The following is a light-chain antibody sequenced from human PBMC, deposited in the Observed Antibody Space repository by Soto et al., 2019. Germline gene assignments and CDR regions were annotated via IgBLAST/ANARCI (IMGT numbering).Light chain of an antibody. V-gene: IGKV3-20*01. CDR2: GAS. CDR3: QQYGSSPLIT. J-gene: IGKJ5*01. CDR1: PSVSSSY. Sequence: DIVLTQSPGTLSLSPGERATLHCRARPSVSSSYLAWYQQKPGQAPRLLLYGASSRATGIPDRFSGSGSGTDFTLTISRLEPEDFAVYYCQQYGSSPLITFGQGTRLDIK.